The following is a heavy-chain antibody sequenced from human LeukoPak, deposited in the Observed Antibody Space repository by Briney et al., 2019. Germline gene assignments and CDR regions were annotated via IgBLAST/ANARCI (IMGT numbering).Heavy chain of an antibody. Sequence: GGSLRLSCAASGFTFSSDAMHWVRQAPGKGLEWGAVTSYDGSNKYYADSVKGRVTISRDNSKNTLYLQMNSLRAEDTAVYYCAREYAGVIPYDAFDIWGQGTMVTVSS. CDR1: GFTFSSDA. D-gene: IGHD3-16*02. V-gene: IGHV3-30*04. CDR3: AREYAGVIPYDAFDI. J-gene: IGHJ3*02. CDR2: TSYDGSNK.